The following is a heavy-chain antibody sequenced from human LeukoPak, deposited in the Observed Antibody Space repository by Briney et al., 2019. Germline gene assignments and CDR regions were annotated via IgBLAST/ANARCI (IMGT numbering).Heavy chain of an antibody. CDR1: GFTFSSYA. CDR2: ISGSGGST. V-gene: IGHV3-23*01. CDR3: GEVAVAWFDP. J-gene: IGHJ5*02. Sequence: GGSLRLFCAASGFTFSSYAMSWVRQAPGKGLEGVSAISGSGGSTYYAGSVKGRLTISRDNSKNTLYLQMNSLRAEDTAVYYCGEVAVAWFDPWGQGTLVTVSS.